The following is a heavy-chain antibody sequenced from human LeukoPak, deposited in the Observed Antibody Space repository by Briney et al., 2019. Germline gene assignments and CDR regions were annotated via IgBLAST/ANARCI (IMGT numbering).Heavy chain of an antibody. CDR2: IIPIFGTA. D-gene: IGHD1-26*01. Sequence: ASVNVSCKASGGTFSSYAISWVRQAPGQGLEGLGGIIPIFGTANYAQKFQGRVTITTDESTSTAYMELSSLRPEDTAVYYCASSNPGRDSGSYYGGWVYWGQGTLVTVSS. CDR3: ASSNPGRDSGSYYGGWVY. CDR1: GGTFSSYA. J-gene: IGHJ4*02. V-gene: IGHV1-69*05.